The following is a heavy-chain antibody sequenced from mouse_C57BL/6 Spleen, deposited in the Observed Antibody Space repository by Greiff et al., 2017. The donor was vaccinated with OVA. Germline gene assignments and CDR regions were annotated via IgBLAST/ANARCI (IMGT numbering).Heavy chain of an antibody. J-gene: IGHJ1*03. Sequence: VKLEESGPGLVQPSQSLSITCTVSGFSLTSYGVHWVRQPPGKGLEWLGVIWSGGSTDYNAAFISRLSISKDNSKSQVFFKMNSLQADDTAIYYCAKIITTVVDWYFDVWGTGTTVTVSS. V-gene: IGHV2-4*01. CDR2: IWSGGST. D-gene: IGHD1-1*01. CDR3: AKIITTVVDWYFDV. CDR1: GFSLTSYG.